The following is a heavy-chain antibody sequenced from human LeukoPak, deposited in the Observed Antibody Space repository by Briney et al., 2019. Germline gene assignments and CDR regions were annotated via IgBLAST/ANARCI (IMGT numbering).Heavy chain of an antibody. CDR1: GYTFTSYD. V-gene: IGHV1-46*01. J-gene: IGHJ4*02. Sequence: GASVKVSCKASGYTFTSYDINWVRQAPGQGLEWMGIINPSGGSTSYAQKFQGRVTMTRDMSTSTVYMELSSLRSEDTAVYYCARDLLSGWHIIGGGYFDYWGQGTLVTVSS. CDR2: INPSGGST. D-gene: IGHD6-19*01. CDR3: ARDLLSGWHIIGGGYFDY.